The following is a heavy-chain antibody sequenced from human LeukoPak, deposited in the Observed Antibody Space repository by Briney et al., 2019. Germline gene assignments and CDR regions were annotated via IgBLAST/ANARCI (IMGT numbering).Heavy chain of an antibody. V-gene: IGHV1-18*01. CDR2: ISAYNGNT. Sequence: ASVKVSCKASGYTFTSYGISWVRQAPGQGLEWMGWISAYNGNTNYAQKLQVRVTMTTDTSTSTAYMELRSLRSDDTAVYYCARDLISRWELPNDAFDIRGQGTMVTVSS. CDR3: ARDLISRWELPNDAFDI. CDR1: GYTFTSYG. J-gene: IGHJ3*02. D-gene: IGHD1-26*01.